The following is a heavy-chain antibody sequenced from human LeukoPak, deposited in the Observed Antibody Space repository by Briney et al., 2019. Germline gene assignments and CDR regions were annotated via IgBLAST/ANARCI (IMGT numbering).Heavy chain of an antibody. CDR2: INSDGSTT. CDR3: ARVDWMIGAFDI. V-gene: IGHV3-74*01. CDR1: GFTFSRYW. Sequence: GGSLRLSCAASGFTFSRYWMHWVRQAPGKGLVWVSHINSDGSTTTYADSVKGRFTISRDNAQNTLYLQMNSLRDEDTAVYYCARVDWMIGAFDIWGQGTMVTVSS. J-gene: IGHJ3*02. D-gene: IGHD3-22*01.